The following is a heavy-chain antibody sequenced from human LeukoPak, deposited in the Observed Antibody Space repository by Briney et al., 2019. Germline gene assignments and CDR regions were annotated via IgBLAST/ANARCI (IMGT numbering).Heavy chain of an antibody. J-gene: IGHJ5*01. CDR3: AATPGTYSSGWFDY. Sequence: PSETLSLTCAVYGGSFSGYYWSWIRQPPGKGLEWIGEINHSGSTNDNPSLKSRVTISVDTSKNQFSLKLSSVTAADTAVYYCAATPGTYSSGWFDYWGQGTLVTVSS. CDR2: INHSGST. V-gene: IGHV4-34*01. D-gene: IGHD6-19*01. CDR1: GGSFSGYY.